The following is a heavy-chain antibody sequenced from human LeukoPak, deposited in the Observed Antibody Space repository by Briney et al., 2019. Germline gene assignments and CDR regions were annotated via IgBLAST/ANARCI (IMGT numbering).Heavy chain of an antibody. CDR1: GFTFSSYS. CDR3: ARDTVVVPAGIGHYYYGMDV. J-gene: IGHJ6*02. CDR2: ISSSSSYI. Sequence: GGSLRLSCAASGFTFSSYSMNWVRQAPGKGLEWVSSISSSSSYIYYADSVKGRFTISRDNAKNSLYLQMNSLRAEDTAVYYCARDTVVVPAGIGHYYYGMDVWGQGTTVTVSS. D-gene: IGHD2-2*02. V-gene: IGHV3-21*01.